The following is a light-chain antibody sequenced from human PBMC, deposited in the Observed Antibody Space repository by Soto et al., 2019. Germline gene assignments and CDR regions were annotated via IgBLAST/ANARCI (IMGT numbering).Light chain of an antibody. CDR1: PRVSSY. J-gene: IGKJ2*01. V-gene: IGKV3-11*01. Sequence: IVLTQSPATLPCSPGERATLSCRASPRVSSYLAWYQQNPGQAPRLLIYDASNRATGIPARFSGSGSGTDFTLTISSLEPEDFAVYYCQQRSNWPPYTFGQGTKLEIK. CDR3: QQRSNWPPYT. CDR2: DAS.